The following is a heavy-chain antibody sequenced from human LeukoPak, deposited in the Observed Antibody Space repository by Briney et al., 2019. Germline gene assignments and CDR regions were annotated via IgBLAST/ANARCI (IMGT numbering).Heavy chain of an antibody. V-gene: IGHV5-51*01. CDR3: ARHLVSGYYGDWLYYFAY. Sequence: GESLKISCQASGYTFGTYWIGWVRQMPGKGLEGRGVIYPENSNTKYSASVEGQVTISAAKSIRPAHLQWSSLKASDTAMYYCARHLVSGYYGDWLYYFAYWGQGTLVTVPS. D-gene: IGHD4-17*01. CDR2: IYPENSNT. J-gene: IGHJ4*02. CDR1: GYTFGTYW.